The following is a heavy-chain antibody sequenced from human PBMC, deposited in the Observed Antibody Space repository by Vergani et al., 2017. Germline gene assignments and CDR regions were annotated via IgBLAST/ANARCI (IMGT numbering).Heavy chain of an antibody. J-gene: IGHJ6*03. CDR1: GFSLSTSGVG. CDR2: IYWNDDK. D-gene: IGHD6-19*01. Sequence: QITLKESGPTLVKPTPTLTLTCTFSGFSLSTSGVGVGWIRQPPGKALEWLALIYWNDDKRYSPSLKSRLTITKDTSKNQEFLTMTNMDPVETATYYCAHFLGYSSGPTRFGYYYMDVWGKGTTVTVSS. V-gene: IGHV2-5*01. CDR3: AHFLGYSSGPTRFGYYYMDV.